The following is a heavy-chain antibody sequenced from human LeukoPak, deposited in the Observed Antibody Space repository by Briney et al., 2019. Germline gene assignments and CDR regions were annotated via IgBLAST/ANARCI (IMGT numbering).Heavy chain of an antibody. Sequence: SETLSLTCAVYGGSFSGYYWSWIRQPLGKGLEWIAEINNSGTTNYNPSLKGRVTISVDTSKYQFSLKLTSVTAADTAVYYCASSRGYTSGLWYYYMDVWGKGTTVTVSS. J-gene: IGHJ6*03. D-gene: IGHD6-25*01. CDR1: GGSFSGYY. V-gene: IGHV4-34*01. CDR2: INNSGTT. CDR3: ASSRGYTSGLWYYYMDV.